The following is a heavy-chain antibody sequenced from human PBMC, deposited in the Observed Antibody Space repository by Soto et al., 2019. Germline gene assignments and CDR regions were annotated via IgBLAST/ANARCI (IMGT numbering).Heavy chain of an antibody. CDR3: ARDLYDYGDYFFDY. Sequence: GGSLRLSCAASGFTFSSYSMNWVRQAPGKGLEWVSSISSSSSYIYYADSVKGRFTISRDNAKNSLYLQMNSLRAEDTAVYYCARDLYDYGDYFFDYWGQGTLVTVSS. CDR2: ISSSSSYI. J-gene: IGHJ4*02. D-gene: IGHD4-17*01. V-gene: IGHV3-21*01. CDR1: GFTFSSYS.